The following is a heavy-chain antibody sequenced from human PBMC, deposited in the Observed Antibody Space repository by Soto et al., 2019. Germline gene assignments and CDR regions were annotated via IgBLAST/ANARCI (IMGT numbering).Heavy chain of an antibody. V-gene: IGHV3-66*01. J-gene: IGHJ4*02. CDR2: IYSGGAT. D-gene: IGHD1-1*01. Sequence: EVQLVESGGGLVQPGGSPRLSCAASGFTVSNNYMRWVRQAPGKGLEWVSLIYSGGATYYADSVKGRFTISRDTSKNTLYLQMHSLRAGDTAVYYCARDGTYNWVGGQGILVTVSS. CDR3: ARDGTYNWV. CDR1: GFTVSNNY.